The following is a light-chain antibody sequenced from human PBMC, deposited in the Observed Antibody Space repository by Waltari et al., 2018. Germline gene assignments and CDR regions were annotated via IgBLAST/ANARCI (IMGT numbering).Light chain of an antibody. CDR1: QRGSRA. CDR2: GAS. V-gene: IGKV3-20*01. J-gene: IGKJ1*01. Sequence: EIVLTQSPGTLSLSPGERATLSCRASQRGSRALAWYQQNPGQAPRLLIYGASNRATGIPDRFSGSGSGTDFSLIISRLEPEDFAVYYCQHYVSLPVTFGQGTKVEIK. CDR3: QHYVSLPVT.